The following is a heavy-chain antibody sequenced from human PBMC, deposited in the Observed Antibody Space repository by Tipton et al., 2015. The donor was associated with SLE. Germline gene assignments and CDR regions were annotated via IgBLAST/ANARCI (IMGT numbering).Heavy chain of an antibody. Sequence: TLSLTCAVYGRSFIGSYWTWIRQPPGKGLEWIGDIDHSGVTHYNPSLKSRVTISRDTSGNQFSLNLSSVTASDTAAYFCTRAEFSSNWYMYWHFDLWGRGTLVTVSS. V-gene: IGHV4-34*01. CDR3: TRAEFSSNWYMYWHFDL. CDR2: IDHSGVT. D-gene: IGHD6-13*01. J-gene: IGHJ2*01. CDR1: GRSFIGSY.